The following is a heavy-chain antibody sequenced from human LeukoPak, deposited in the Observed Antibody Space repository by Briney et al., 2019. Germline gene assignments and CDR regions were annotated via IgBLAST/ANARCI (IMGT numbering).Heavy chain of an antibody. J-gene: IGHJ6*03. CDR1: SGSISTSNYY. Sequence: SETLSLTCTVSSGSISTSNYYWGWIRQPPGKGLEWIGSIYYSGSTYYNLSLKSRVTISVDTSKNQFSLKLSSVTAADTAVYYCARQDGSYYRYYYYMDVWGKGTTVTISS. V-gene: IGHV4-39*01. D-gene: IGHD1-26*01. CDR2: IYYSGST. CDR3: ARQDGSYYRYYYYMDV.